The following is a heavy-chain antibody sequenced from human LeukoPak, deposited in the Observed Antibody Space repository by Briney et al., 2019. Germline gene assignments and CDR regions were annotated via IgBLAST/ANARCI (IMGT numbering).Heavy chain of an antibody. Sequence: ASVKDSFKASGGTFSSYAISGVRPAPGQGLEWMGWISSYNGNTKYAQKLQGRVTMTTDTSTSTAYMELRSLRSDDTAVYYCARDVSSIAAQFGDYWGQGTLVTVSS. D-gene: IGHD6-6*01. CDR3: ARDVSSIAAQFGDY. CDR1: GGTFSSYA. V-gene: IGHV1-18*01. CDR2: ISSYNGNT. J-gene: IGHJ4*02.